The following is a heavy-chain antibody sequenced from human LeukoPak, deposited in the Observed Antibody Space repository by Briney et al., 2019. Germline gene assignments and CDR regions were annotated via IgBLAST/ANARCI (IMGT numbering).Heavy chain of an antibody. J-gene: IGHJ4*02. Sequence: PSETLSLTCAAYGGSFSGYYWSWIRQPPGKGLEWIGEINHSGSTNYNPSLKSRVTISVDTSKNQFSLKLSSVTAADTAVYYCARGGIGRYFDYWGQGTLVTVSS. V-gene: IGHV4-34*01. CDR2: INHSGST. D-gene: IGHD1-14*01. CDR1: GGSFSGYY. CDR3: ARGGIGRYFDY.